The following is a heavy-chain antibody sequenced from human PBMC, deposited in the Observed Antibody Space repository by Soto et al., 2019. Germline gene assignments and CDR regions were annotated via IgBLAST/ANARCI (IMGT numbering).Heavy chain of an antibody. J-gene: IGHJ5*02. CDR2: IYYSGST. CDR1: GGSISSSSYY. Sequence: SETLSLTCTVSGGSISSSSYYWGWIRQPPGKGLEWIGSIYYSGSTYYNPSLKSRVTISVDTSKNQFSLKLSSVTAADTAVYYCARRSIAARLGGWFDPWGQGTLVTVSS. V-gene: IGHV4-39*01. D-gene: IGHD6-6*01. CDR3: ARRSIAARLGGWFDP.